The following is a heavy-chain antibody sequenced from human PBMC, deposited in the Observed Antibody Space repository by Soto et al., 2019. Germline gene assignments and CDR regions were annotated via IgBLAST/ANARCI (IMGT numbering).Heavy chain of an antibody. CDR2: ISAYNGNT. D-gene: IGHD3-22*01. CDR1: GYTFTSYG. CDR3: ASEVYYYDSSGYPTKDAFDI. V-gene: IGHV1-18*04. J-gene: IGHJ3*02. Sequence: ASVKVSCKASGYTFTSYGISWVRQAPGQGLEWMGWISAYNGNTNYAQKLQGRVTMTTDTSTSTAYMELRSLRSDDTAVYYCASEVYYYDSSGYPTKDAFDIWRQRTMVTVSS.